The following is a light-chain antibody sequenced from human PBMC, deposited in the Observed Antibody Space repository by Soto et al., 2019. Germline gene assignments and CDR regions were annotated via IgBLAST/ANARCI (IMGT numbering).Light chain of an antibody. CDR1: SSNIGGYNY. Sequence: QSALTQPASVSGSPGQSITISCTGTSSNIGGYNYVSWYQHHPGKAPKLMIYDVSNRPSGVSNRFSGSKSGNTASLTISGLQAEDEADYYCSSYTSSLTLVFGGGTKVTVL. J-gene: IGLJ3*02. CDR3: SSYTSSLTLV. V-gene: IGLV2-14*01. CDR2: DVS.